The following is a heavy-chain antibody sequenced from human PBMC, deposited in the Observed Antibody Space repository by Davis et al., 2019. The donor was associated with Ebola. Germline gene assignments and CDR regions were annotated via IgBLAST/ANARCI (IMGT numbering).Heavy chain of an antibody. V-gene: IGHV4-59*01. CDR1: GDSISDYY. D-gene: IGHD4-17*01. Sequence: SETLSLTCTVSGDSISDYYWSWIRQPPGKGLEWIGYIYHSGITRYNPSLKSRVTISVDTSNVKFSLRLNSVTAADTAGYYCARGNDDYLSLDYWGQGTLITVSS. CDR3: ARGNDDYLSLDY. CDR2: IYHSGIT. J-gene: IGHJ4*02.